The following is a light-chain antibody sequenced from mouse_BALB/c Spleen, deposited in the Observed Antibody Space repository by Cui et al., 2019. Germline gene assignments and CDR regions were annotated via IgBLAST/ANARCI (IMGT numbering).Light chain of an antibody. V-gene: IGKV3-10*01. CDR2: LAS. J-gene: IGKJ4*01. CDR3: QQNNDDPFA. CDR1: ESVDSYGYSC. Sequence: NIVLTQPPASLAVSLGPRATITSRASESVDSYGYSCMHWDQQKPGQPPKLLIYLASNLESGVPARFSGSGSKTDFTLTIDPVEADDAATYYCQQNNDDPFAFGSGTKLEIK.